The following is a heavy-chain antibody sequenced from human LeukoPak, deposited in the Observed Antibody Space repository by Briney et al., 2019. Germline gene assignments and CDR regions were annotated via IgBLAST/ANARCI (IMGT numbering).Heavy chain of an antibody. V-gene: IGHV3-23*01. J-gene: IGHJ4*02. CDR2: ISGTGTST. CDR1: GFTFNSYA. D-gene: IGHD6-19*01. Sequence: GGSLRLSCAASGFTFNSYAMSWVRQAPGKGLEWVSGISGTGTSTYYADSVKGRFTISRDNSKNTLYLQMNSLRAEDTAVYYSAKEKIGGWYYFDYWGQGTLVTVSS. CDR3: AKEKIGGWYYFDY.